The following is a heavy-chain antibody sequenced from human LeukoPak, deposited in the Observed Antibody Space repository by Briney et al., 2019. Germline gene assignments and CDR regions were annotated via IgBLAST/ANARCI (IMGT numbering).Heavy chain of an antibody. CDR2: ISSSSSYI. V-gene: IGHV3-11*06. CDR3: AREVGVVGATCDY. CDR1: GFTFSDYY. Sequence: GGSLRLSCAASGFTFSDYYMSWIRQAPGKGLEWVSSISSSSSYIYYADSVKGRFTISRDNAENSLFLQMNSLRAEDTAVYYCAREVGVVGATCDYWGQGTLVTVSS. D-gene: IGHD1-26*01. J-gene: IGHJ4*02.